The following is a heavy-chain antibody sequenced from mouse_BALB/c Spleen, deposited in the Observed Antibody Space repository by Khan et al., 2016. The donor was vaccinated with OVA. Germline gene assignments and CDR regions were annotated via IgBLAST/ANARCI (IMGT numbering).Heavy chain of an antibody. D-gene: IGHD1-1*01. CDR1: GFTFSTYG. CDR3: AGLAYYYDSEGFTY. CDR2: VSTGGHYT. V-gene: IGHV5-6*01. Sequence: EVELVESGGDVVKPGGSLKLSCAASGFTFSTYGMSWVRQTPDKRLEWVATVSTGGHYTYYPDTVKGQFTISRDNAKNTLYLQMSSLKSEDTTIFYCAGLAYYYDSEGFTYWGQGTLVTVSA. J-gene: IGHJ3*01.